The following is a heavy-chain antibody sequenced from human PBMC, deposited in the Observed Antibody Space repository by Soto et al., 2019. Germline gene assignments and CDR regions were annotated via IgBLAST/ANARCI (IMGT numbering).Heavy chain of an antibody. J-gene: IGHJ6*02. CDR2: IYSGGST. D-gene: IGHD5-12*01. CDR3: ARGGGSGYDSYGMDV. CDR1: GFTVSSNY. V-gene: IGHV3-53*01. Sequence: QPGGSLRLSCAASGFTVSSNYMSWVRQAPGKGLEWVSVIYSGGSTYYADSVKGRFTISGDNSKNTLYLQMNSLRAEDTAVYYCARGGGSGYDSYGMDVWGQGTTVTVSS.